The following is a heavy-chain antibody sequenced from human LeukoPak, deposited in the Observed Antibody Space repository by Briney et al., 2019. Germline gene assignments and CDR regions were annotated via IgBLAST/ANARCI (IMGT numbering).Heavy chain of an antibody. CDR3: AKGYYDSSGTDY. D-gene: IGHD3-22*01. CDR1: GFTFDHYA. Sequence: GGSLRLSCAASGFTFDHYAMHWVRRAPGKGLEWVSGISWNSGSIGYADSVKGRFTISRDNAKNSLYLQMNSLRAEDTALYYCAKGYYDSSGTDYWGEGTLVTVSS. J-gene: IGHJ4*02. V-gene: IGHV3-9*01. CDR2: ISWNSGSI.